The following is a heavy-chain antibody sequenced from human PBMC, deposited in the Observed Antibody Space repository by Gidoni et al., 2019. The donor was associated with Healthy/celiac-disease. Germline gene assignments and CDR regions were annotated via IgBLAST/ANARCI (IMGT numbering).Heavy chain of an antibody. CDR2: IYYSGST. V-gene: IGHV4-59*01. CDR3: ARVFQDRRGILIVDY. Sequence: QVQLQESGPGLVKPSETLSLTCTVSGGSISSYYWSWIRQPPGKGLEWIGYIYYSGSTNYNPSLKSRVTISVDTSKNQFSLKLSSVTAADTAVYYCARVFQDRRGILIVDYWGQGTLVTVSS. D-gene: IGHD2-15*01. CDR1: GGSISSYY. J-gene: IGHJ4*02.